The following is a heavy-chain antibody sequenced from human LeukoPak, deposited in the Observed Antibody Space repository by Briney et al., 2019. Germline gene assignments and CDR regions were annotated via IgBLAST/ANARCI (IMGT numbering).Heavy chain of an antibody. V-gene: IGHV3-21*01. CDR3: ARLRRNSDSSGYYYYYDY. D-gene: IGHD3-22*01. J-gene: IGHJ4*02. Sequence: GGSLRLSCAASGFTFSNYAMSWVRQAPGKGLEWVSSVSVRSNYIYYADSVRGRFSISRDDARNSLYLQMDSLRGDDTAVYYCARLRRNSDSSGYYYYYDYWGQGTLVTVSS. CDR1: GFTFSNYA. CDR2: VSVRSNYI.